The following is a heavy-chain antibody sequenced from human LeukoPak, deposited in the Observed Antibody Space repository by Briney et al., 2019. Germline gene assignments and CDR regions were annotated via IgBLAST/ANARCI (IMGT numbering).Heavy chain of an antibody. Sequence: SETLSLTCTVSGGSISSNYWSWIRQPPGKRLEWIGYMYYSGSTNYNPSLRSRITISADTSKNQFSLKLSSVTAADTAAYYCARGFGEVIRSDYYYYGMDVWGQGTTVTVSS. CDR3: ARGFGEVIRSDYYYYGMDV. CDR2: MYYSGST. D-gene: IGHD3-3*01. CDR1: GGSISSNY. V-gene: IGHV4-59*01. J-gene: IGHJ6*02.